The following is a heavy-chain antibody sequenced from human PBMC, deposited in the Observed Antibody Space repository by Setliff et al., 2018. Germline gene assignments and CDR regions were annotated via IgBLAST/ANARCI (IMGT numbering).Heavy chain of an antibody. Sequence: ASVKVSCKASGYTLSKYYMHWVRQAPGQGLEWMGIINPSGGLTKYAQKFQGRVTMTSDTSTNTVYLEVSSLRSGDTAVYFCARDRFYNSWSGTSITAPHDAFDIWGRGTMVTVSS. J-gene: IGHJ3*02. D-gene: IGHD3-3*01. CDR2: INPSGGLT. V-gene: IGHV1-46*03. CDR3: ARDRFYNSWSGTSITAPHDAFDI. CDR1: GYTLSKYY.